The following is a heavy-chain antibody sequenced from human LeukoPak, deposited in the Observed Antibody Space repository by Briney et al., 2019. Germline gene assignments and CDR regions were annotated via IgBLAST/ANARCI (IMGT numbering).Heavy chain of an antibody. CDR2: IYYSGST. CDR3: AREEVWYFDL. Sequence: TSETLSLTCTVSGGSISSYYWSWIRHPPGKGLEWIGYIYYSGSTNYNPSLKSRVTISVDTSKHQFSLKLSSVTAADTAVYYCAREEVWYFDLWGRGTLVTVSS. CDR1: GGSISSYY. J-gene: IGHJ2*01. V-gene: IGHV4-59*01.